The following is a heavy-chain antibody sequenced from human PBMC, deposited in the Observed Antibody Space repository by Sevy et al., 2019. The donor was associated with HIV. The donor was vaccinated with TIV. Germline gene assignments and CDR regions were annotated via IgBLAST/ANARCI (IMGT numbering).Heavy chain of an antibody. J-gene: IGHJ3*02. V-gene: IGHV3-49*04. CDR1: GFTFGDYA. CDR2: IRSKAYGGTT. Sequence: GGSLRLSCTASGFTFGDYAMSWVHQAPGKGLEWVGFIRSKAYGGTTEYAASVKGRFTISRDDSKSIAYLQMNSLKTEDTAVYYCTREKTYCTNGVCYTYDAFDIWGQGTMVTVSS. CDR3: TREKTYCTNGVCYTYDAFDI. D-gene: IGHD2-8*01.